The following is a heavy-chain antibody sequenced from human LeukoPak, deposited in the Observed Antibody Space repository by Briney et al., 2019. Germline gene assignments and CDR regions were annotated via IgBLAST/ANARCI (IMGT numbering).Heavy chain of an antibody. J-gene: IGHJ4*02. D-gene: IGHD1-26*01. Sequence: GGSLRHSCGASGFTFSTYWMSWVRQAPGKGLEWVAKIKQDGSEKNYVDSVKGRFTISRDNAKNSLYLQMNSLRAEDTAVYYCATTSGPGSTFDYWGQGTLVTVSS. V-gene: IGHV3-7*01. CDR2: IKQDGSEK. CDR1: GFTFSTYW. CDR3: ATTSGPGSTFDY.